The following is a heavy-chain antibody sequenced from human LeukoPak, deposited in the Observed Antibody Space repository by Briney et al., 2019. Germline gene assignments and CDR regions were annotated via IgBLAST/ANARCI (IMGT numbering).Heavy chain of an antibody. Sequence: GGSLRVSRAASRFTFRRYAMIWVDPAPAKGREGVSAISGSSGSTYYTASVKGRFTISRDNSKNTLYLQMNSLRAEDTAVYYCAKVRIRYSSGRPAAGFDYWGQGTLVTVSS. J-gene: IGHJ4*02. D-gene: IGHD3-10*01. CDR3: AKVRIRYSSGRPAAGFDY. CDR2: ISGSSGST. CDR1: RFTFRRYA. V-gene: IGHV3-23*01.